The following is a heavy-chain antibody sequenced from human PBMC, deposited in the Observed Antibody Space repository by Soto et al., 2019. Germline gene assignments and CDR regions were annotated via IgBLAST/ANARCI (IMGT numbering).Heavy chain of an antibody. D-gene: IGHD4-17*01. Sequence: GGSLRLSCAASGFTFSSYDMHWVRQATGKGLEWVSAIGTAGDTYYPGSVKGRFTISRENAKNSLYLQMTSLRAGDTAVYYCARASMTTVTTIYYYYYMGVWGKGTTVTVSS. V-gene: IGHV3-13*01. CDR3: ARASMTTVTTIYYYYYMGV. CDR1: GFTFSSYD. J-gene: IGHJ6*03. CDR2: IGTAGDT.